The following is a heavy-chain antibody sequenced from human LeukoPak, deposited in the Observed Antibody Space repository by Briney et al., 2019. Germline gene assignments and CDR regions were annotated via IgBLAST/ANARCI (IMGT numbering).Heavy chain of an antibody. V-gene: IGHV3-53*01. D-gene: IGHD2-21*02. CDR1: GFTVSSNY. CDR2: IYSGGST. Sequence: GGSLRLSCAASGFTVSSNYMSWVRQAPGKGLEWVSVIYSGGSTNYADSVKGRFTISRDNSKNTLYLQMNSLRAEDTAVYYCARALHVTGFDYWGQGTLVTVSS. CDR3: ARALHVTGFDY. J-gene: IGHJ4*02.